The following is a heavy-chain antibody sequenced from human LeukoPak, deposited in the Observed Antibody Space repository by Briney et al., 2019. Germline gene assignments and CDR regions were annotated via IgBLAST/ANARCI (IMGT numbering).Heavy chain of an antibody. CDR2: ISGYNGNT. J-gene: IGHJ4*02. V-gene: IGHV1-18*01. Sequence: ASVKVPCKASGDTLTNYGITWVRQAPGQGLEWMGWISGYNGNTIYAQKLQGRVTMTTDTSTNTAYLELRSLRADDTAVFYCASWSRLAAAGRGFDHWGQGTLVTVSS. CDR1: GDTLTNYG. D-gene: IGHD6-13*01. CDR3: ASWSRLAAAGRGFDH.